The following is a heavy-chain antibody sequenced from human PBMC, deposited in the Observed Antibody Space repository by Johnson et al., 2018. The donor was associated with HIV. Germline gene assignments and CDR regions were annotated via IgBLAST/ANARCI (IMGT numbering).Heavy chain of an antibody. CDR3: ARAKYGGAFDV. J-gene: IGHJ3*01. Sequence: QVQLVESGGGVVQPGRSLRLSCAASGFTFSSYALHWVRQAPGKGLEWVAVISYDGRNKYYADSVKGRFTISRDNSKNTLYLQMNSLRAEDTAVYYCARAKYGGAFDVWGQGTMVSVSS. D-gene: IGHD3-16*01. CDR2: ISYDGRNK. CDR1: GFTFSSYA. V-gene: IGHV3-30*04.